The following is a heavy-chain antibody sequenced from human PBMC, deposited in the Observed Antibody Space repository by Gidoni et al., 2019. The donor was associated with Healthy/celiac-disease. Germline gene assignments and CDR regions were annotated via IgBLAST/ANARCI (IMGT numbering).Heavy chain of an antibody. V-gene: IGHV3-48*03. J-gene: IGHJ4*02. CDR2: ISSSGSTI. CDR1: GFTFSSYE. CDR3: ATLGAVKNYDILTGSSYYFDY. D-gene: IGHD3-9*01. Sequence: EVQLVESGGGLVQPGGSLRLSCAASGFTFSSYEMNWVRQAPGKGLEWVSYISSSGSTIYYADSVKGRFTISRDNAKNSLYLQMNSLRAEDTAVYYCATLGAVKNYDILTGSSYYFDYWGQGTLVTVSS.